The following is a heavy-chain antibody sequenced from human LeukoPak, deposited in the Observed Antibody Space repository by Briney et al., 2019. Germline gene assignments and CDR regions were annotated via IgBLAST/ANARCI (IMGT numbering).Heavy chain of an antibody. D-gene: IGHD1-26*01. CDR2: INGDESST. J-gene: IGHJ4*02. V-gene: IGHV3-74*01. CDR3: ARGAKWAYYFDY. Sequence: GGSLRLSCAASAFTFNTYWMHWVRQVPGRGLEWVSRINGDESSTNYADSVKGRFTISRDNAKDTLYLHMNSLTAEDTAVYYCARGAKWAYYFDYWGQGTLVTVSS. CDR1: AFTFNTYW.